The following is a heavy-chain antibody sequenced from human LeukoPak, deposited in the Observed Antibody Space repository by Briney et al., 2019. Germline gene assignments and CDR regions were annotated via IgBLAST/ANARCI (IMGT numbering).Heavy chain of an antibody. V-gene: IGHV1-69*13. D-gene: IGHD1-26*01. J-gene: IGHJ5*02. CDR1: GGTFSSYA. CDR3: ATDSGCYPNWFDP. Sequence: SVKVSCKASGGTFSSYAINWVRQAPGQGLEWMGDIIPIFGTTNYAQKFQGRVTITADESTSTAYMELSSLKSEDTAVYYCATDSGCYPNWFDPWGQGTLVTVSS. CDR2: IIPIFGTT.